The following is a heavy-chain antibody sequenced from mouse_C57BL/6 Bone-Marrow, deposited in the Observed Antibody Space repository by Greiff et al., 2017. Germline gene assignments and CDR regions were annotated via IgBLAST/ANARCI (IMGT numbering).Heavy chain of an antibody. Sequence: EVHLVESGGGLVQPKGSLKLSCAASGFSFNTYAMNWVRQAPGKGLEWVARIRSKSNNYATYYADSVKDRFTISRDDSESMLYLQMNNLKTEDTAMYYCVRPGTEATFAMDYWGQGTSVTVSS. CDR1: GFSFNTYA. J-gene: IGHJ4*01. D-gene: IGHD3-2*02. CDR2: IRSKSNNYAT. V-gene: IGHV10-1*01. CDR3: VRPGTEATFAMDY.